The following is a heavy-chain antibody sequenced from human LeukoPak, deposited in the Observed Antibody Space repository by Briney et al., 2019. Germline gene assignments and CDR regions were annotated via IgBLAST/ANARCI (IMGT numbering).Heavy chain of an antibody. Sequence: PSETLSLTCAVYGGSFSGYYWSWIRQPPGKGLEWIGEINHSGSTNYNPSLKSRVTISVDTSKNQFSLKLSSVTAADTAVYYCARASLAAAGTIWFDPWGQGTLVTVSS. CDR2: INHSGST. J-gene: IGHJ5*02. CDR3: ARASLAAAGTIWFDP. CDR1: GGSFSGYY. D-gene: IGHD6-13*01. V-gene: IGHV4-34*01.